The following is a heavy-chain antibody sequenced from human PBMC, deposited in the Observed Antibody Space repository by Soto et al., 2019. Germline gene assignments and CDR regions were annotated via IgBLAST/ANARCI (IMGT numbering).Heavy chain of an antibody. CDR2: IYSGGST. CDR1: EFTVSSNY. V-gene: IGHV3-53*01. J-gene: IGHJ6*02. Sequence: EVQLVESGGGLIQPGGSLRLSCAASEFTVSSNYRNWVRQAPGKGLECVSTIYSGGSTYYADSVKGRFTISRDNSKNTLYLQMNNLRAEDTAVYYCAGRVGATNYGMDVWGQGTTVTVSS. D-gene: IGHD1-26*01. CDR3: AGRVGATNYGMDV.